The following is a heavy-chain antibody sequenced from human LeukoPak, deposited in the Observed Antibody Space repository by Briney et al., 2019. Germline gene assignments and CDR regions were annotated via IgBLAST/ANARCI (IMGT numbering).Heavy chain of an antibody. CDR1: GFTFSSYG. CDR3: ARGGAARPDY. J-gene: IGHJ4*02. Sequence: PGGSLRLSCAASGFTFSSYGMNWVRQPPGKGLEWVSYISSSRSNINYADSVKGRFTISRDNAKNSLYLQLNSLRVEDTAVYYCARGGAARPDYWGQGTLVTVSS. V-gene: IGHV3-48*01. D-gene: IGHD6-6*01. CDR2: ISSSRSNI.